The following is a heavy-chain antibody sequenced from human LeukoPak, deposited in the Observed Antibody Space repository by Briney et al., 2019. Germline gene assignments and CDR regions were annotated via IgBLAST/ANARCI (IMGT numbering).Heavy chain of an antibody. V-gene: IGHV1-69*13. J-gene: IGHJ4*02. D-gene: IGHD3-10*01. CDR2: IIPIFGTA. CDR1: GGTFSSYA. CDR3: AKFKGHYGDSEYYFDS. Sequence: ASVKVSCKASGGTFSSYAISWVRQAPGQGLEWMGGIIPIFGTANYAQKFQGRVTITVDESTSTAYMELSSLRSEDTAVYYCAKFKGHYGDSEYYFDSWGQGTLVTVSS.